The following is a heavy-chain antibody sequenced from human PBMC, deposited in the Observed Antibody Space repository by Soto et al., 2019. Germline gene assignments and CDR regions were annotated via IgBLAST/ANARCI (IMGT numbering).Heavy chain of an antibody. Sequence: QVQVVQSGAEVKKPGASVKVSCRASGYTFTNYYMHWVRQAPGQGLEWMGIINPSGGSPTYAQKFQDRVTMTSDTSTSTVYLELSSLRSEDTAVYYCSRGDRTTILLPPTTSGFADWGQGTLVTVSS. J-gene: IGHJ5*02. CDR3: SRGDRTTILLPPTTSGFAD. CDR1: GYTFTNYY. V-gene: IGHV1-46*01. D-gene: IGHD1-26*01. CDR2: INPSGGSP.